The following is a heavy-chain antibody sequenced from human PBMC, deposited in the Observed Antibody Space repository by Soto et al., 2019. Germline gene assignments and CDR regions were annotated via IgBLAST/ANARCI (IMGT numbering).Heavy chain of an antibody. J-gene: IGHJ3*02. CDR3: ARVRDNGGYSGKGAIEI. V-gene: IGHV4-61*08. CDR1: GASISTGGYF. D-gene: IGHD3-22*01. Sequence: NPSETLSLTCIVSGASISTGGYFWTWIRQPPGKGLECIGYIYYTGSTYYNPSLKSRVTISVDTSKNQLSLKLSSVTATDTAVYFCARVRDNGGYSGKGAIEIWGQGTMVTVSS. CDR2: IYYTGST.